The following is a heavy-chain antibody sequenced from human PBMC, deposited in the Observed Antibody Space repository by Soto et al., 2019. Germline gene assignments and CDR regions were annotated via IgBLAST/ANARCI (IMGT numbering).Heavy chain of an antibody. V-gene: IGHV3-23*01. CDR2: ISGSGGST. CDR1: GFTFSSYA. D-gene: IGHD3-3*01. CDR3: AKEILRFLEWLGDYFDY. J-gene: IGHJ4*02. Sequence: GGSLRLSCAASGFTFSSYAMSWVRQAPGKGLEWVSAISGSGGSTYYADSVKGRFTISRDNSKNTLYLQMNSLRAEDTAVYYCAKEILRFLEWLGDYFDYWGQGTLVTVSS.